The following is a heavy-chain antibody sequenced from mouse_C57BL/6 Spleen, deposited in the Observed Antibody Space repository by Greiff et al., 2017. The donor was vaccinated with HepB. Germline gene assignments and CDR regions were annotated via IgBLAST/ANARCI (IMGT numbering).Heavy chain of an antibody. Sequence: VQGVESGAELVRPGASVTLSCKASGYTFTDYEMHWVKQTPVHGLEWIGAIDPETGGTAYNQKFKGKAILTADKSSSTAYMELRSLTSEDSAVYYCTRRGAYYGSSWFAYWGQGTLVTVSA. CDR3: TRRGAYYGSSWFAY. J-gene: IGHJ3*01. D-gene: IGHD1-1*01. CDR1: GYTFTDYE. V-gene: IGHV1-15*01. CDR2: IDPETGGT.